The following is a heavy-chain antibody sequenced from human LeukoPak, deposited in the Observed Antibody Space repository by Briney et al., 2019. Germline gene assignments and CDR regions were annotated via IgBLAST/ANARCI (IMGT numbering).Heavy chain of an antibody. D-gene: IGHD6-13*01. J-gene: IGHJ4*02. Sequence: PSETLSLTCTVSGGSISRYYWSWIRQTPGKGLERVGYIYYSGSTNYNPSLTSRVTISVVTSKNHFSLTLSSVTAADTAVYYCARARGQQPGEFDYWGQGTLVTVSS. V-gene: IGHV4-59*01. CDR1: GGSISRYY. CDR2: IYYSGST. CDR3: ARARGQQPGEFDY.